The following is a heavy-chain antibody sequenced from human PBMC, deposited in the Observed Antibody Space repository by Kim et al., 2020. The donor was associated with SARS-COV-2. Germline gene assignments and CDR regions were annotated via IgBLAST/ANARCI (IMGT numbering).Heavy chain of an antibody. D-gene: IGHD6-19*01. CDR3: AKRGAGDYFDY. Sequence: SYIFYADSVKGRFTISRDNAKNSLYLQLNSLRTEDTAVYYCAKRGAGDYFDYWGHGTLVTVSS. J-gene: IGHJ4*01. V-gene: IGHV3-21*01. CDR2: SYI.